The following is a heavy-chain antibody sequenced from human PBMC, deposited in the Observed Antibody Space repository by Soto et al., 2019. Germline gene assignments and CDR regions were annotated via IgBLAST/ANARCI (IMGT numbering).Heavy chain of an antibody. CDR1: GGSISSCY. Sequence: SETLSLTCTVSGGSISSCYWSWIRQPPGKGLEWIGYIYYSGSTNYNPSLKSRVTISVDTSKNQFSLKLSSVTAADTAVYYCAGGYSGYDSKYYYYCMDVWGKGTTVTVSS. V-gene: IGHV4-59*08. CDR3: AGGYSGYDSKYYYYCMDV. D-gene: IGHD5-12*01. CDR2: IYYSGST. J-gene: IGHJ6*04.